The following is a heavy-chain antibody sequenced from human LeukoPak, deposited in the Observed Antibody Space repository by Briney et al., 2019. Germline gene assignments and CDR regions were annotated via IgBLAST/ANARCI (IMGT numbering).Heavy chain of an antibody. CDR1: GFTFSNAW. CDR2: IKSKTDGGTT. Sequence: GGSLRLSCAASGFTFSNAWMSWVRQAPGKGLEWVGRIKSKTDGGTTDYAAPVKGRFTISRDDSKNTLYLQMNSLKTEDTAVYYCTTALSGYDFGTLGGPLSDYWGQGTLVTVSS. D-gene: IGHD5-12*01. J-gene: IGHJ4*02. V-gene: IGHV3-15*01. CDR3: TTALSGYDFGTLGGPLSDY.